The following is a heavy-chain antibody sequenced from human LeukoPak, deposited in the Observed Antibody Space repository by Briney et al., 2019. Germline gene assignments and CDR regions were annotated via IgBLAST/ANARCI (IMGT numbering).Heavy chain of an antibody. Sequence: PSETLSLTCTVSGGSISSYYWSWIRQPPGKGLEWIGYIYYSGSTNYNPSLNSRVTISVDTSKNQFSLKLSSVTAADTAVYYCAGLSSGYYYYYYGMDVWGQGTTVTVSS. CDR3: AGLSSGYYYYYYGMDV. V-gene: IGHV4-59*08. CDR2: IYYSGST. CDR1: GGSISSYY. D-gene: IGHD6-19*01. J-gene: IGHJ6*02.